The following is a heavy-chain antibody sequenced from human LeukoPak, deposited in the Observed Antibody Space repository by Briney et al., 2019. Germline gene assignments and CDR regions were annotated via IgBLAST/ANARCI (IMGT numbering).Heavy chain of an antibody. Sequence: ASVKASCKASGYTFTSYDINWVRQATGQGLEWMGWMNPNSGNTDYAQKFQGRVTVTRDTSITTAYMELSSLRSEDTAVYYCARAPHKNLLLNYDYVFDYWGQGTLVTVSS. CDR3: ARAPHKNLLLNYDYVFDY. CDR1: GYTFTSYD. J-gene: IGHJ4*02. D-gene: IGHD3-16*01. CDR2: MNPNSGNT. V-gene: IGHV1-8*03.